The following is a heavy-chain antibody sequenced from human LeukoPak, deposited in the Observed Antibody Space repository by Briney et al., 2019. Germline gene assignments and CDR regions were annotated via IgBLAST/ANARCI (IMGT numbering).Heavy chain of an antibody. V-gene: IGHV1-8*03. J-gene: IGHJ6*03. CDR1: GYTFTSYD. D-gene: IGHD2-2*01. CDR3: ARGPYCSSTSCYPPSGYYYYMDV. CDR2: MNPNSGNT. Sequence: GASVKVSCKASGYTFTSYDINWVRQATGQGLEWMGWMNPNSGNTGYAQKFQGRVTITRNTSISTAYMEPSSLRSEDTAVYYCARGPYCSSTSCYPPSGYYYYMDVWGKGTTVTVSS.